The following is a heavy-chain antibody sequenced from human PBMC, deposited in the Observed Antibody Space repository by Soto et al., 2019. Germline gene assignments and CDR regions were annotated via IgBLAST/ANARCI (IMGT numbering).Heavy chain of an antibody. J-gene: IGHJ5*02. Sequence: QVQLVESGGGVVQPGRSLRLSCAASGFTFSSYGMHWVRQAPGKGLEWVAVIWYDGSNKYSADSVQGRFTISRDNSKNTLYLQMNSLRAEDTAVYYCARESTGSYISWFDPWGPGALVTVSS. CDR3: ARESTGSYISWFDP. CDR1: GFTFSSYG. D-gene: IGHD3-10*01. CDR2: IWYDGSNK. V-gene: IGHV3-33*01.